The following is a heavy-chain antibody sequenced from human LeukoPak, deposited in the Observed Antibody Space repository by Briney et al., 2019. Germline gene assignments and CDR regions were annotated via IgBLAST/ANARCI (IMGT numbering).Heavy chain of an antibody. Sequence: PGGSLRLSCAASGSSVADYGMSWVRQAPGKGLEWVSGINWSGESTGYADSVKGRFTISRDNAENALYLQMNSLRAEDTAVYYCATLNFRSSLLFDYWGQGSLVTVSS. V-gene: IGHV3-20*04. CDR3: ATLNFRSSLLFDY. J-gene: IGHJ4*02. CDR2: INWSGEST. CDR1: GSSVADYG. D-gene: IGHD6-6*01.